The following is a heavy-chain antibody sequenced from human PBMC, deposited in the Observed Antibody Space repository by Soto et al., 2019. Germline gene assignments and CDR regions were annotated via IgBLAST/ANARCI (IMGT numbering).Heavy chain of an antibody. Sequence: SETLSLTCTVSGGSISSGGYYWSWIRQHPRKGLEWIGYIYYSGSTYYNPSLKSRVTISVDTSKNQFSLKLSSVTAADTAVYYCARAGYDILTGSLHFDYWGQGTLVTVSS. J-gene: IGHJ4*02. CDR2: IYYSGST. CDR3: ARAGYDILTGSLHFDY. D-gene: IGHD3-9*01. CDR1: GGSISSGGYY. V-gene: IGHV4-31*03.